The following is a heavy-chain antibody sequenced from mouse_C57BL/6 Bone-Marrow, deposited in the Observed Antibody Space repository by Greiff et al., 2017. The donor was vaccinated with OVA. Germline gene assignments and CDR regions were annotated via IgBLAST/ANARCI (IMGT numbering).Heavy chain of an antibody. V-gene: IGHV5-17*01. J-gene: IGHJ4*01. D-gene: IGHD2-3*01. CDR1: GFTFSDYG. Sequence: VQLKESGGGLVKPGGSLKLSCAASGFTFSDYGMHWVHQAPEKGLEWVAYISSGSSTIYYADTVKGRFTISRDNAKNTLFLQMTSLRSEDTAMYYCASYDGYYEDYAMDDWGQGTSVTVSS. CDR2: ISSGSSTI. CDR3: ASYDGYYEDYAMDD.